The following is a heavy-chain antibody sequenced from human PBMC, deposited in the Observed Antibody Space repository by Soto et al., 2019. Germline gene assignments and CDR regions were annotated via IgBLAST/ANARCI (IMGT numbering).Heavy chain of an antibody. V-gene: IGHV4-59*01. CDR2: IYYSGST. CDR3: ARHPERIAQIGWFDP. Sequence: PSETLSLTCTVSGGSISSYYWSWIRQPPGKGLEWIGYIYYSGSTNYNPSLKSRVTISVDTSKNQFSLKLSSVTAADTAVYYCARHPERIAQIGWFDPWGQGTLVTVSS. J-gene: IGHJ5*02. D-gene: IGHD6-13*01. CDR1: GGSISSYY.